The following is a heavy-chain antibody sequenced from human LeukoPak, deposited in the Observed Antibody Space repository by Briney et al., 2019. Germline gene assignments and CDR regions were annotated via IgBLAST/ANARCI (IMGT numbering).Heavy chain of an antibody. Sequence: SETLSLTCIVSGGSISSITSLTYYWNWIRQSPGTGLEWIGSVHYSGSTYYNPSLKSRVTISADTSKNQFSLKLSSVTAADTAVYYCARVGITRDGYTNDYWGQGTLVTVSS. CDR1: GGSISSITSLTYY. V-gene: IGHV4-39*07. J-gene: IGHJ4*02. CDR2: VHYSGST. D-gene: IGHD5-24*01. CDR3: ARVGITRDGYTNDY.